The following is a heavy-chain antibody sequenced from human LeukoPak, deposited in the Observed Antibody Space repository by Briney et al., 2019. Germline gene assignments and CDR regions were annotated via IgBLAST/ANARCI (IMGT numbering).Heavy chain of an antibody. J-gene: IGHJ4*02. Sequence: GGSLRLSCAVSGLTFNNVWMSWVRQAPGKGLERVGRIKSKTAGGTADYGAPVKGRFTISRDDSKNTVYLQMNSLKTEDTAVYYCTTIDDFWSGYSSDYFDYWGQGTLVTVSS. CDR3: TTIDDFWSGYSSDYFDY. D-gene: IGHD3-3*01. V-gene: IGHV3-15*01. CDR2: IKSKTAGGTA. CDR1: GLTFNNVW.